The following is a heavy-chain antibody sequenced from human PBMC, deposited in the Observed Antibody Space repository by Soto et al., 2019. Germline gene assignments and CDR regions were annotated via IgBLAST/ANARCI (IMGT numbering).Heavy chain of an antibody. CDR1: GGTFSSYA. V-gene: IGHV1-69*13. CDR2: IIPIFGTA. Sequence: ASVKVSCKASGGTFSSYAISWVRQAPGQGLEWMGGIIPIFGTANYAQKFQGRVTITADESTSTAYMELSSLRSEDTAVYYCARDGYSSGWYNGMDVWGQGTTVTVSS. CDR3: ARDGYSSGWYNGMDV. J-gene: IGHJ6*02. D-gene: IGHD6-19*01.